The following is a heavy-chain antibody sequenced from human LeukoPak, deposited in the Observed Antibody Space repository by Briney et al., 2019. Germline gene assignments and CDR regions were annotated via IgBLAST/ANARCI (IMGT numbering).Heavy chain of an antibody. CDR3: ASHGYYKGY. CDR1: GFTFSSYN. D-gene: IGHD3-9*01. V-gene: IGHV3-48*01. J-gene: IGHJ4*02. Sequence: GGSLRLSCAASGFTFSSYNMNWVRQAPGKGLEWVSYIRSSSSTIYYADSVKGRFTISRDNAKNSLYLQMNSLRAEDTAVYYCASHGYYKGYWGQGTLVTVSS. CDR2: IRSSSSTI.